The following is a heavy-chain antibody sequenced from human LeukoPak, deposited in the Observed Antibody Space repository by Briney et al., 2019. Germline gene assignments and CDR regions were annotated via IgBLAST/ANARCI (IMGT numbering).Heavy chain of an antibody. J-gene: IGHJ5*02. Sequence: ASVKVSCKASGYTFTSYGISWVRQAPGQGLEWMEWISAYNGNAKYAQKLQGRVTMTTDTSTSTAYMELRSLRSDDTAVYYCARASYNYYDSSGSWIWFDPWGQGTLVTVSS. CDR1: GYTFTSYG. CDR3: ARASYNYYDSSGSWIWFDP. CDR2: ISAYNGNA. D-gene: IGHD3-22*01. V-gene: IGHV1-18*01.